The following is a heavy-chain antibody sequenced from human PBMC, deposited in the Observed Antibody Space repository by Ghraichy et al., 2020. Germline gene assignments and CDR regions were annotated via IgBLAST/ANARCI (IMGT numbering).Heavy chain of an antibody. D-gene: IGHD2-2*02. J-gene: IGHJ4*02. CDR2: INSDGSST. Sequence: GESLNISCAASGFTFSSYWMHWVRQAPGKGLVWVSRINSDGSSTSYADSVKGRFTISRDNAKNTLYLQMNSLRAEDTAVYYCARAHEDLAAPIERFDYWGQGTLVTVSS. CDR3: ARAHEDLAAPIERFDY. CDR1: GFTFSSYW. V-gene: IGHV3-74*01.